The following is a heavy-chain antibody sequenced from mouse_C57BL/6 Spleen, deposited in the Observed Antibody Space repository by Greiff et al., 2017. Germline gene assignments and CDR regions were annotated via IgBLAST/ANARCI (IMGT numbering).Heavy chain of an antibody. Sequence: VQLQQSGPELVKPGASVKISCKASGYSFTDYNMNWVKQSNGKSLEWIGVINPNYGTTSYNQKFKGKATLTVDQSSSTAYMQLNSLTSEDSAVXYRAPFITTVVAEAMDYWGQGTSVTVSS. J-gene: IGHJ4*01. CDR2: INPNYGTT. CDR3: APFITTVVAEAMDY. V-gene: IGHV1-39*01. D-gene: IGHD1-1*01. CDR1: GYSFTDYN.